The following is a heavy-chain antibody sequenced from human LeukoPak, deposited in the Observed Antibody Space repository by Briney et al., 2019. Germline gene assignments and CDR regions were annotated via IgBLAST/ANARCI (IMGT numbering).Heavy chain of an antibody. CDR1: GGSISSSSYY. CDR3: ATEERCGGGSCYSHGF. CDR2: IYYSGST. J-gene: IGHJ4*02. D-gene: IGHD2-15*01. V-gene: IGHV4-39*07. Sequence: SETLSLTCTVSGGSISSSSYYWGWIRQPPGKGLEWIGSIYYSGSTYYNPSLKSRVTISVDTSKNHFSLKLNSVTAADTAVYYCATEERCGGGSCYSHGFWGQGTLVTVSS.